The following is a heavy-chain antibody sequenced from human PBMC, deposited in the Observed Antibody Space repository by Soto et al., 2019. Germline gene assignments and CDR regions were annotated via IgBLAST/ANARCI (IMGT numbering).Heavy chain of an antibody. Sequence: QVQLVESGGGVVQPGRSLRLPCAASGFTFSSYGMHWVRQAPGKGLEWVAVISYDGSNKYYADSVKGRFTISRDNSKNTLYLQMNSLRAEDTAVYYCAKEETVSSGYDPCLDYWGQGTLVTVSS. D-gene: IGHD3-22*01. CDR1: GFTFSSYG. CDR3: AKEETVSSGYDPCLDY. CDR2: ISYDGSNK. V-gene: IGHV3-30*18. J-gene: IGHJ4*02.